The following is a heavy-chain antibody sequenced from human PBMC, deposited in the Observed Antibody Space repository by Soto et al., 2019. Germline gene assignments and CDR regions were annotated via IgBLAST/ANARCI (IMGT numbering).Heavy chain of an antibody. CDR1: GFTFSSYG. CDR2: IWYDGSNK. Sequence: QVQLVESGGGVVQPGRSLRLSCAASGFTFSSYGMHWVRQAPGKGLEWVAVIWYDGSNKYYADSVKGRFTISRDNSKNTLYLQMNSLRAEDTAVYYCARDLFEWGAIDYWGQGTLVTVSS. D-gene: IGHD3-9*01. CDR3: ARDLFEWGAIDY. J-gene: IGHJ4*02. V-gene: IGHV3-33*01.